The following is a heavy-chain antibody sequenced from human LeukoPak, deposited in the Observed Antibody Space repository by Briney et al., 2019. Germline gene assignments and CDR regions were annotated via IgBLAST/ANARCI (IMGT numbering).Heavy chain of an antibody. J-gene: IGHJ6*04. Sequence: GGSLRLSCAASGFTFSSYEMNWVRQAPGKGLEWVSYISSGGSTIYYADSVKGRFTISRGNAKNSLYLQMNSLRAEDTAVYYCAELGITMIGGVWGKGTTVTISS. V-gene: IGHV3-48*03. CDR1: GFTFSSYE. CDR3: AELGITMIGGV. D-gene: IGHD3-10*02. CDR2: ISSGGSTI.